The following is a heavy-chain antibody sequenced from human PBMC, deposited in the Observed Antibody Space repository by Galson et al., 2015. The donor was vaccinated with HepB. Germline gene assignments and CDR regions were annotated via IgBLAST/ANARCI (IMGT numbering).Heavy chain of an antibody. CDR3: AREKFRVVKQQLVLYYYYGMDV. V-gene: IGHV6-1*01. CDR2: TYYRSKWYN. CDR1: GDSVSSNSAA. D-gene: IGHD6-13*01. J-gene: IGHJ6*02. Sequence: CAISGDSVSSNSAAWNWIRQSPSRGLEWLGRTYYRSKWYNDYAVSVKSRITINPDTSKNQFSLQLNSVTPEDTAVYYCAREKFRVVKQQLVLYYYYGMDVSGQGTTVTVS.